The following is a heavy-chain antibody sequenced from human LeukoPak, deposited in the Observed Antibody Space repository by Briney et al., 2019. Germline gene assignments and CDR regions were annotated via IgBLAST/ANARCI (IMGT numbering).Heavy chain of an antibody. CDR2: VGRGGDT. Sequence: GGSLRLSCVASGFTFSNYAASWFRQAPGKGLEWVSTVGRGGDTYYADSVRGRFTISKDSSKDTLQMNSLSADDTAMYYCVKHSGGVYGNSDYWGQGTLVTVSS. D-gene: IGHD1-1*01. CDR3: VKHSGGVYGNSDY. V-gene: IGHV3-23*01. J-gene: IGHJ4*02. CDR1: GFTFSNYA.